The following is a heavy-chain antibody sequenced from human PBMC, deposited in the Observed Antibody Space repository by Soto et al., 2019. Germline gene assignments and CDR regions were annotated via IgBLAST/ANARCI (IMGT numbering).Heavy chain of an antibody. J-gene: IGHJ6*02. CDR2: IYYSGST. D-gene: IGHD5-12*01. V-gene: IGHV4-59*01. Sequence: PSETLSLTCTVSGDSIMSYYCTCIRHPPWKGLELIVYIYYSGSTRYNPSLKSRVTISVDMSKNQFSLKLSSVIAADTAVYYCARAYGGFDNGLDVWGQGTAVTVSS. CDR1: GDSIMSYY. CDR3: ARAYGGFDNGLDV.